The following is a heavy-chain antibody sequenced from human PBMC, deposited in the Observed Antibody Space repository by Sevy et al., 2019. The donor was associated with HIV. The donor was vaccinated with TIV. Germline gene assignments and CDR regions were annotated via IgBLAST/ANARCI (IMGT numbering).Heavy chain of an antibody. D-gene: IGHD3-22*01. CDR3: ARAEQVTMLVVFGGLYFDS. CDR1: GFTFSRYW. CDR2: IKQDESEK. V-gene: IGHV3-7*01. J-gene: IGHJ4*02. Sequence: GGSLRLSCAASGFTFSRYWMTWVRQAPGKGLEWVANIKQDESEKYYVDSVKGRFTISRDNAKNSLYLQMNSLRADDTAVYYCARAEQVTMLVVFGGLYFDSXGXGTLVTVSS.